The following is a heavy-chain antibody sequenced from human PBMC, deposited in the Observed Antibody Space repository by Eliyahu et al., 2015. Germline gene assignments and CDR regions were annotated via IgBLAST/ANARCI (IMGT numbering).Heavy chain of an antibody. CDR1: GFTFSSYA. J-gene: IGHJ6*02. D-gene: IGHD6-13*01. Sequence: EVQLVESGGGLVQPGGSLRLSCAASGFTFSSYAMXWVRQAPGKGLEWVSAISGSGGSTYYADSVKGRFTISRDNSKNTLYLQMNSLRAEDTAVYYCAKDPGGYSSSWYDPYYYGMDVWGQGTTVTVSS. CDR3: AKDPGGYSSSWYDPYYYGMDV. V-gene: IGHV3-23*04. CDR2: ISGSGGST.